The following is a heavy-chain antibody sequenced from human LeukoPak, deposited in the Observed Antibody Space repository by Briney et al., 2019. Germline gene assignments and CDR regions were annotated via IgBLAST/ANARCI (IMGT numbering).Heavy chain of an antibody. CDR2: IIPIFGTA. J-gene: IGHJ6*02. CDR1: GGTFSSYA. D-gene: IGHD4-17*01. CDR3: AREVLNDYGDYYYGMDV. V-gene: IGHV1-69*13. Sequence: PMASVTVSCKASGGTFSSYAISWVRQAPGQGLEWMGGIIPIFGTANYAQKFQGRVTITADESTSTAYMELSSLRSEDTAVYYCAREVLNDYGDYYYGMDVWGQGITVTVSS.